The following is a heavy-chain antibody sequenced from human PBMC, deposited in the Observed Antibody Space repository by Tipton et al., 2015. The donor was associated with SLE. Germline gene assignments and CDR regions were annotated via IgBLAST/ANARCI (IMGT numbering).Heavy chain of an antibody. V-gene: IGHV4-31*03. D-gene: IGHD6-19*01. CDR1: GVSITSGGYY. CDR2: IFFSGST. J-gene: IGHJ4*02. CDR3: ARGSGLGYSSGWSFDY. Sequence: TLSLTCTVSGVSITSGGYYWSWFRQHPGTGLEWIGYIFFSGSTNYNPSLKSRITISVDTSKNQFSLKLSSVTAADTAVYYCARGSGLGYSSGWSFDYWGQGTLVTVSS.